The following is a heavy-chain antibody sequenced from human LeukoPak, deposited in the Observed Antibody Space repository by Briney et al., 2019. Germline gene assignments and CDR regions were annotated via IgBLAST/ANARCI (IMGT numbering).Heavy chain of an antibody. Sequence: SETLSLTCTVSGGSISSYYWSWIRQPAGKGLEWIGRIYTSGSTNYNPSLKSRVTMSVDTSKNQFSLKLSSVTAADTAVYYCARGYFEFGGLSHFDYWGQGTLVTVSS. D-gene: IGHD3-10*01. CDR2: IYTSGST. V-gene: IGHV4-4*07. CDR1: GGSISSYY. J-gene: IGHJ4*02. CDR3: ARGYFEFGGLSHFDY.